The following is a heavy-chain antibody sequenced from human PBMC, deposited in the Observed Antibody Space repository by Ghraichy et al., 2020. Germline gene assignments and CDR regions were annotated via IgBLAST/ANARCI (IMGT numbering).Heavy chain of an antibody. D-gene: IGHD5-18*01. CDR3: STRGYNYLSAFDY. J-gene: IGHJ4*02. Sequence: ASLKVSCKASGYIFTNYGINWVRQAPGQGLEWMGWISPYNGNTKYARTLQGRVTLTTDTSTDTAYMELLSLRSDDTAMYFCSTRGYNYLSAFDYWGLGTLVIVSS. V-gene: IGHV1-18*01. CDR2: ISPYNGNT. CDR1: GYIFTNYG.